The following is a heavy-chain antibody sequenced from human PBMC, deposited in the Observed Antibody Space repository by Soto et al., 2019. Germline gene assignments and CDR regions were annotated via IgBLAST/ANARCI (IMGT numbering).Heavy chain of an antibody. CDR2: IYYSGST. CDR1: GGSISSYY. V-gene: IGHV4-59*01. CDR3: ARQYYYDSSGIFVF. J-gene: IGHJ4*02. D-gene: IGHD3-22*01. Sequence: SETLSLTCTVSGGSISSYYWSWIRQPPGKGLEWIGYIYYSGSTNYNPSLKSRVTISVDTSKNQFSLKLSSVTAADTAVYYCARQYYYDSSGIFVFWCPGTLVTVSS.